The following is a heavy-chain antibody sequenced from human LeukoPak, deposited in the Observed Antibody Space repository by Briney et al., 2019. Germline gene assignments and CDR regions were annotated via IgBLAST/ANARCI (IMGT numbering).Heavy chain of an antibody. J-gene: IGHJ4*02. CDR3: ATGYSYGYSIDS. CDR2: ISYDGSNK. D-gene: IGHD5-18*01. CDR1: GFTFSSYA. Sequence: GRSLRLSCAASGFTFSSYAMHWVRQAPGKGLEWVAVISYDGSNKYYADSVKGRFTISRDNSKNTLYLQMNSLRAEDTAVYYCATGYSYGYSIDSWGQGTLLTVSS. V-gene: IGHV3-30*04.